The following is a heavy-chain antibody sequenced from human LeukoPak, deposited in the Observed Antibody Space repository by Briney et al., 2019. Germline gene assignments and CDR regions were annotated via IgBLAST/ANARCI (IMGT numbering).Heavy chain of an antibody. Sequence: SETLSLTCTVSGGSISSGGYYWSWIRQHPGKGLEWIGYIYYSGSTYYHPSLKSRVTISVDTSKDQFSLKLSSVTAADTAVYYWARGQTDDGFDIWGQGTMVTVSS. CDR2: IYYSGST. CDR1: GGSISSGGYY. J-gene: IGHJ3*02. V-gene: IGHV4-31*02. CDR3: ARGQTDDGFDI.